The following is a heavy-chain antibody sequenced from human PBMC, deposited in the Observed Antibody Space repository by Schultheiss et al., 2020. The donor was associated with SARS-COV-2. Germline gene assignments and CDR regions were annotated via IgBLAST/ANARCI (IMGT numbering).Heavy chain of an antibody. CDR3: AAAPSIPGIWSGYYPFDY. V-gene: IGHV4-59*08. J-gene: IGHJ4*02. Sequence: SETLSLTCAVYGGSFSGYYWSWIRQPPGKGLEWIGYIYYSGSTNYNPSLKSRVTISVDTSKNQFSLKLSSVTAADTAVYYCAAAPSIPGIWSGYYPFDYWGQGTLVTVSS. CDR2: IYYSGST. CDR1: GGSFSGYY. D-gene: IGHD3-3*01.